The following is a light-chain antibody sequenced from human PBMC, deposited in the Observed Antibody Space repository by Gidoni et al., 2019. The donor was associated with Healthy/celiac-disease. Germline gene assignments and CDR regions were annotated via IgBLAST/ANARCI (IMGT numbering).Light chain of an antibody. Sequence: SVSGSPGQSITISCTGTSSDVGSYNLVSWYQQHPGKAPKLMIYEGSKRPSGVSNRFSGSKSGNTASLTISGLQAEDEADYYCCSYAGSSTLVFGGGTKLTVL. CDR1: SSDVGSYNL. J-gene: IGLJ2*01. CDR3: CSYAGSSTLV. CDR2: EGS. V-gene: IGLV2-23*01.